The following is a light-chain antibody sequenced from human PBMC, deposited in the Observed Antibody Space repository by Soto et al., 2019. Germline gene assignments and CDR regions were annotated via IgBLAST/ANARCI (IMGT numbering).Light chain of an antibody. J-gene: IGKJ2*01. CDR3: QHLHSFPLT. CDR2: DAS. CDR1: QNINTW. Sequence: DIQMTQSPSTLSASLGDRVTITCRASQNINTWLAWYQQKPGKAPKILIYDASKMESGVPSRFSGSGSGTEFTLTISNLQPDDFASYYCQHLHSFPLTFGQGAKLDIK. V-gene: IGKV1-5*01.